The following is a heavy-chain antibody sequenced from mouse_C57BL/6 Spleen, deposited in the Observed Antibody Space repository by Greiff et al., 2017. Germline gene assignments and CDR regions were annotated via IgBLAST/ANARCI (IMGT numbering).Heavy chain of an antibody. CDR1: GFTFSSYA. CDR3: ARGEGGNYFDY. J-gene: IGHJ2*01. V-gene: IGHV5-4*01. Sequence: EVQLVESGGGLVKPGGSLKLSCAASGFTFSSYAMSWVRQTPEKRLEWVATISDGGSYTYYPDNVKGRFTISRDNAKNNLYLQMSHLKSEDTAMYYCARGEGGNYFDYWGQGTTLTVSS. CDR2: ISDGGSYT.